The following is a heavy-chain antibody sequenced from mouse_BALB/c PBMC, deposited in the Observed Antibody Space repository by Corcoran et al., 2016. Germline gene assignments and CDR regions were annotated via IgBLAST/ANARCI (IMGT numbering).Heavy chain of an antibody. V-gene: IGHV1-22*01. CDR2: INPNNGGT. J-gene: IGHJ3*01. Sequence: EVQLQQSGPELVKPGASEKISCKTSGYTFTEYTMQWVKQSHGKSLGWIGGINPNNGGTSYNQKFKGKATLTVNKSSSTAYMELRSLKSEDSAVYYCATPPGGSAWFAYWGQGTLVTVSA. CDR1: GYTFTEYT. CDR3: ATPPGGSAWFAY.